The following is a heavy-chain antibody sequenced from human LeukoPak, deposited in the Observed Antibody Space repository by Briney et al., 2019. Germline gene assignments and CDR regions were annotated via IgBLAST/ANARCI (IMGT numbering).Heavy chain of an antibody. J-gene: IGHJ4*02. CDR3: AREKMGRYSYGYAH. D-gene: IGHD5-18*01. CDR2: INHSGST. CDR1: GGSFSGYY. V-gene: IGHV4-34*01. Sequence: SQTLSLTCAFYGGSFSGYYWSWIRQPPGKGLEWIGEINHSGSTNYNSSLKSRVTISVDTSKNQFSLKVSSVTAADTAVYYCAREKMGRYSYGYAHWGQGTLVTVSS.